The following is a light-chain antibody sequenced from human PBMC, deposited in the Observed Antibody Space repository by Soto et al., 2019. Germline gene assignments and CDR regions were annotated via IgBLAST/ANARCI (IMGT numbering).Light chain of an antibody. CDR3: QQYNDWPRT. CDR1: QSAGSN. Sequence: EIVMTQSPATLSVSPGERATLSCGASQSAGSNLAWYQYKPGQAPRLLIYGASTRATGIPVRFSGSGSGTDFTLPTGSLQSEDFAVYSCQQYNDWPRTFGKGTKVEI. CDR2: GAS. V-gene: IGKV3-15*01. J-gene: IGKJ1*01.